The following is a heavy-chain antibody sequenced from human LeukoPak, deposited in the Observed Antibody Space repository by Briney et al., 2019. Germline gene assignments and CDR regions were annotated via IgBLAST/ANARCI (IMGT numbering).Heavy chain of an antibody. D-gene: IGHD4-17*01. J-gene: IGHJ6*02. CDR1: GGSISSSSYY. CDR3: ASPLDYGAELDV. CDR2: IYYSGST. Sequence: LETLSLTCTVSGGSISSSSYYWGWIRQPPGKGLEWIGSIYYSGSTYYNPSLKSRVTISVDTSKNQFSLKLSSVTAADTAVYYCASPLDYGAELDVWGQGTTVTVSS. V-gene: IGHV4-39*01.